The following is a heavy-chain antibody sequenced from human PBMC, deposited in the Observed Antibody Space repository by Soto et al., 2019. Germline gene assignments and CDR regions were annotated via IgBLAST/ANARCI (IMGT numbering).Heavy chain of an antibody. V-gene: IGHV3-48*02. CDR1: GFTFTTYS. CDR3: ARDNGLAGSFDP. J-gene: IGHJ5*02. Sequence: GSLRLSCAAYGFTFTTYSMNWVRQAPGKGLEWVSYISYTSSTIYYADSVRGRFTISRDNAKNSLFLQMNSLRDEDTAVYYCARDNGLAGSFDPWGQGTLVTVSS. D-gene: IGHD2-21*01. CDR2: ISYTSSTI.